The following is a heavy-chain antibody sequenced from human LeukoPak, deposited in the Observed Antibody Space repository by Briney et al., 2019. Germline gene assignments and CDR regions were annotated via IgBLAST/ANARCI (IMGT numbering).Heavy chain of an antibody. CDR1: EFTFSRYA. D-gene: IGHD4-17*01. J-gene: IGHJ4*02. V-gene: IGHV3-23*01. Sequence: GGSLRLSCVASEFTFSRYAMSWVRQAPGKGLEWVSAIDGSGGNTFYADSVKGRFTISRDNSKNTLFLHMNSLRAEDTAVYFCAKDSSVPYGITNWGQGALVTVS. CDR3: AKDSSVPYGITN. CDR2: IDGSGGNT.